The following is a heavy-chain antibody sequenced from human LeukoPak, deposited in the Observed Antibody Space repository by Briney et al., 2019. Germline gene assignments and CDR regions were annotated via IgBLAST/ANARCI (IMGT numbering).Heavy chain of an antibody. Sequence: GGSLRLSCAASGFTFSSYAMHWVRQAPGKGLEWVAVISYDGSNKYYADSVKGRFTISRDNSKNTLYLQMNSLRAEDTAVYYCARGGYNGSGSYSGYWGQGTLVTVSS. V-gene: IGHV3-30*04. CDR3: ARGGYNGSGSYSGY. CDR2: ISYDGSNK. D-gene: IGHD3-10*01. CDR1: GFTFSSYA. J-gene: IGHJ4*02.